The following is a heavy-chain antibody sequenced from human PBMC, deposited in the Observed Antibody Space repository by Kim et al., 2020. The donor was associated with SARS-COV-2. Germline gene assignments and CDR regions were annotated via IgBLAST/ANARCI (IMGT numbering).Heavy chain of an antibody. D-gene: IGHD6-13*01. Sequence: ASVKVSCKASGYTFTSYGISWMRQAPGQGLEWMGWISAYNGNTNYAQKLQGRVTMTTDTSTSTAYMELRSLRSDDTAVYYCARGPGIAAAGYYYYYGMDVWGQGTTVTVSS. CDR2: ISAYNGNT. V-gene: IGHV1-18*01. CDR3: ARGPGIAAAGYYYYYGMDV. J-gene: IGHJ6*02. CDR1: GYTFTSYG.